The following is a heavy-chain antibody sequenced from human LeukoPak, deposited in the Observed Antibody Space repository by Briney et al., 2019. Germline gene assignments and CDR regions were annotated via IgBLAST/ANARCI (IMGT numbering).Heavy chain of an antibody. CDR3: ARIGTYYRSLDS. CDR1: GGSINDAS. V-gene: IGHV4-59*01. J-gene: IGHJ4*02. Sequence: SETLSLTCTVSGGSINDASWNWIRQPPGQGLEWIGYIYHSGGTNYNPSLKSRVSISLDTSKNQFSLKLSSVTAADTAVYYCARIGTYYRSLDSWGQGTLVTVSS. CDR2: IYHSGGT. D-gene: IGHD3-10*01.